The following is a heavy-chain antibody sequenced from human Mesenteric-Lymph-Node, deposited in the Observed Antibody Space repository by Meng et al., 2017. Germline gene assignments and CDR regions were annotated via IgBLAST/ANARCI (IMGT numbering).Heavy chain of an antibody. J-gene: IGHJ3*02. CDR1: GYSFTSYW. CDR2: IYPGDSDT. V-gene: IGHV5-51*01. CDR3: ARAKYSSNWQDGFDT. Sequence: GESLKISCKGSGYSFTSYWIGWVRQMPGKGLEWMGIIYPGDSDTRYSPSFQGQVTISADKSISTAYLQWSSLQASDSGIYFCARAKYSSNWQDGFDTWGQGTMVTVSS. D-gene: IGHD1-1*01.